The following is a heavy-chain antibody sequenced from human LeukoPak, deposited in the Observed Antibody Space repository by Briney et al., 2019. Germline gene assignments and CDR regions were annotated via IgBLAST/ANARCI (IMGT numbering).Heavy chain of an antibody. J-gene: IGHJ4*02. CDR3: AKSRSNYDFWSAFDY. Sequence: QPGGSLRLSCVASGFPFNTYFMHWVRQAPGKGLEWVASIRYDGSNKYYADSVRGRLSISRDNSKETLYLQMDSLRTGDTAVYYCAKSRSNYDFWSAFDYWGQGALVTVSS. CDR1: GFPFNTYF. V-gene: IGHV3-30*02. CDR2: IRYDGSNK. D-gene: IGHD3-3*01.